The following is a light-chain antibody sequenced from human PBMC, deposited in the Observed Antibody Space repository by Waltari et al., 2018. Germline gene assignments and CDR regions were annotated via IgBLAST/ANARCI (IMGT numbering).Light chain of an antibody. CDR1: SRDIGAFNA. J-gene: IGLJ3*02. V-gene: IGLV2-14*03. Sequence: QSALTQPASVSGSPGQSITISCTGTSRDIGAFNAVSWYQQHPDKAPKVVIYDVHNRPSGVSNRFSGSMSGNTASLTISGLQTEDEADYYCSSKTTRDTRLFGGGTKLTVL. CDR2: DVH. CDR3: SSKTTRDTRL.